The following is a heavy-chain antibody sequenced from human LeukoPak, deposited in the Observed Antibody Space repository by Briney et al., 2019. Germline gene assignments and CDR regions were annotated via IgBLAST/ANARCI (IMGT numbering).Heavy chain of an antibody. Sequence: TSETLSLTCALYGESFSGYFWSWIRQTPGKGLEWIGEINHGGNTRDNPSLKRRVAISIDTSANQFSLNLNSVTAADTAVYYCARLAVMEVIDFDIWGQGTLVTVSS. CDR1: GESFSGYF. J-gene: IGHJ3*02. CDR2: INHGGNT. V-gene: IGHV4-34*01. D-gene: IGHD3-16*01. CDR3: ARLAVMEVIDFDI.